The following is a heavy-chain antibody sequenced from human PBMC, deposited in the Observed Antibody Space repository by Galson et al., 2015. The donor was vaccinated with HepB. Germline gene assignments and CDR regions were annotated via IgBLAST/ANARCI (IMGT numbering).Heavy chain of an antibody. J-gene: IGHJ4*02. V-gene: IGHV3-23*01. Sequence: SLRLSCAASGFTFSSYAMNWVRQTPGKGLEWVSAISGSGGGTYYADSVKGRLTIPRDNAKNSHYLQMNSLRTGDTALYYCARDRAVISLGAFDFWGRGTPVTVSS. CDR3: ARDRAVISLGAFDF. CDR2: ISGSGGGT. CDR1: GFTFSSYA. D-gene: IGHD3-16*01.